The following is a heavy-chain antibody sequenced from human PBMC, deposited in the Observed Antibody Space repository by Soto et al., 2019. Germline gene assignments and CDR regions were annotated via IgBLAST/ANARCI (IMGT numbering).Heavy chain of an antibody. CDR2: IYYTGGT. CDR3: ASGTLNTIPAPDS. Sequence: SQTLSLTCNVSAVTIRGYYWNLIRQPPGKTLEWIGSIYYTGGTNYNPSLKSRVTISVDTSKNHFYLKFNSLTAADTAVYYCASGTLNTIPAPDSRAQGPLVTVSS. J-gene: IGHJ4*02. D-gene: IGHD2-2*01. V-gene: IGHV4-59*01. CDR1: AVTIRGYY.